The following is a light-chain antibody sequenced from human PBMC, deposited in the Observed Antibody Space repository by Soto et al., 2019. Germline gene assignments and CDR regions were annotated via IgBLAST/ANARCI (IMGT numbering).Light chain of an antibody. V-gene: IGKV3-15*01. J-gene: IGKJ5*01. CDR2: GAS. CDR1: QSVSIN. Sequence: ETVMTQSPATLSVSPGEGATLSCRASQSVSINLAWYQQKPGQAPRLLIYGASTRASGIPARFSGSGSGTEFTLTISSLQSEDFAVYYCQQYNNWPPITFGQGTRLEIK. CDR3: QQYNNWPPIT.